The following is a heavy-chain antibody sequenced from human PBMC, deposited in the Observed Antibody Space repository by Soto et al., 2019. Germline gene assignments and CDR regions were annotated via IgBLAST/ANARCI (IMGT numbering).Heavy chain of an antibody. V-gene: IGHV3-15*07. D-gene: IGHD1-26*01. CDR2: IKSKTDGGTT. J-gene: IGHJ4*02. CDR3: TTDLWVGATIHFDY. CDR1: GFTFSNAW. Sequence: GGSLRLSCAASGFTFSNAWMNWVRQAPGKGLEWVGRIKSKTDGGTTDYAAPVKGRFTISRDDSKNTLYLQMNSLKTEDTAVYYCTTDLWVGATIHFDYWGQGTLVTVSS.